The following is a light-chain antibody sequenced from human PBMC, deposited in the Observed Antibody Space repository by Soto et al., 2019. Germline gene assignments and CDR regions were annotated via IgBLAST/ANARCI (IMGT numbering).Light chain of an antibody. CDR1: SSDVGGYNY. J-gene: IGLJ1*01. CDR2: EVS. CDR3: SSYTGSSTPYV. Sequence: QSALTQPASVSGAPGQSITISCTGTSSDVGGYNYVSWYQQHPGKAPKLMIYEVSNRPSGVSNRFSGSKSGNTASLTISGLQAEDEADYYCSSYTGSSTPYVFGTGTKLTVI. V-gene: IGLV2-14*01.